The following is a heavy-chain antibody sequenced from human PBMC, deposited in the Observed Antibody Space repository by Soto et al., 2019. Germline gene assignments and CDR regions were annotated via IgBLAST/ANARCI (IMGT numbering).Heavy chain of an antibody. Sequence: SVNVSCKDSGGTLSSYAISWVRQATGQGLEWMGGIIPIFGTANYAQKFQGRVTITADESTSTAYMELSSLRSEDTAVYYCARDQDPYSSSSRYYGMDVWGQGTTVTVSS. CDR1: GGTLSSYA. V-gene: IGHV1-69*13. D-gene: IGHD6-6*01. CDR2: IIPIFGTA. J-gene: IGHJ6*02. CDR3: ARDQDPYSSSSRYYGMDV.